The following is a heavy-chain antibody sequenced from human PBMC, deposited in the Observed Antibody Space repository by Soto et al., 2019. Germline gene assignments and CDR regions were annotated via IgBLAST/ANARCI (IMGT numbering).Heavy chain of an antibody. CDR2: ISSSSSYI. V-gene: IGHV3-21*01. Sequence: VGSLRLSCAASGFTFSSYSMNWVRQAPGKGLEWVSSISSSSSYIYYADSVKGRFTISRDNAKNSLYLQMNSLRAEDTAVYYCAREGCSSTSCYSRGDPRPMDVWGQGTTVTVPS. CDR1: GFTFSSYS. J-gene: IGHJ6*02. D-gene: IGHD2-2*01. CDR3: AREGCSSTSCYSRGDPRPMDV.